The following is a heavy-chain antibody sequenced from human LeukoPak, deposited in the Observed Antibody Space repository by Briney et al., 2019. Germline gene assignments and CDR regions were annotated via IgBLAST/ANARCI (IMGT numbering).Heavy chain of an antibody. D-gene: IGHD4-17*01. CDR2: ISSNGGGT. Sequence: GGSLRLSCAASGFTFSSYAMHWVRQAPGKGLEYVSAISSNGGGTYYANSVKGRFTISRDNSKKTLYLQMGSLRTEDMAVYYCARTTVTYLGGNFDYWGQGTLVTVSS. CDR1: GFTFSSYA. J-gene: IGHJ4*02. V-gene: IGHV3-64*01. CDR3: ARTTVTYLGGNFDY.